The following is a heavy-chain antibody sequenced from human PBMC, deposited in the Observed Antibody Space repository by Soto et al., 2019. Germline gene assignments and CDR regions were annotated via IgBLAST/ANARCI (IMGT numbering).Heavy chain of an antibody. V-gene: IGHV4-34*01. CDR2: INHSGST. CDR1: GESFSGNY. J-gene: IGHJ4*02. D-gene: IGHD6-19*01. Sequence: SETLSLTCAVYGESFSGNYWNWIRQPPGKGLEWIGEINHSGSTIYNPSLKSRVTISLDTSNKQFSLKLSSVTAADTAVYYCARRDTSGWFNGVFDYWGQGIPVTVSS. CDR3: ARRDTSGWFNGVFDY.